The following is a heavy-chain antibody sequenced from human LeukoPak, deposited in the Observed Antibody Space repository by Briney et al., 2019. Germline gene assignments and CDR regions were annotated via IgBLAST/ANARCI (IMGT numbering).Heavy chain of an antibody. CDR2: IYTSGST. J-gene: IGHJ6*03. Sequence: SQTLSLTCTVSGGSISSGSYYWSWIRQPAGKGLEWIGRIYTSGSTNYNPSLKSRVTISVDTSKNQFSLKLSSVTAADTAVYYCARLRIAAAGYYYYYMDVWGKGTTVTVSS. CDR3: ARLRIAAAGYYYYYMDV. CDR1: GGSISSGSYY. D-gene: IGHD6-13*01. V-gene: IGHV4-61*02.